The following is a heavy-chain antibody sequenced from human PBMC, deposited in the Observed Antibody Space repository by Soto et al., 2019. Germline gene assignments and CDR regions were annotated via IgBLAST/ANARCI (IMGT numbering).Heavy chain of an antibody. J-gene: IGHJ3*02. Sequence: PGGSLRLSCAASGFTFSNYEMNWVRQGPRKGLEWVSYISSSGGGTIYYADSVKGRFSISRDNAKNSLYLQMNSLRAEDTAVYYCARDAWSGSDDAFDIWGQGTMVTVSS. D-gene: IGHD3-3*01. CDR3: ARDAWSGSDDAFDI. V-gene: IGHV3-48*03. CDR1: GFTFSNYE. CDR2: ISSSGGGTI.